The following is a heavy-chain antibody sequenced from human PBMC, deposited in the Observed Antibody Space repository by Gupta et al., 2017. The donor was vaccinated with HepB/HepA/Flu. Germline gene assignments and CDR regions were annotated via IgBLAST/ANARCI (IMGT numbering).Heavy chain of an antibody. J-gene: IGHJ6*02. Sequence: QGQLVESGGGVVQPGRSLRLSCAATGFPLNSYNMYWVRQAPGKGLEWVALTLSDGGNKYYADSVKGRFTISRENSKNTLYLQMNSLRGEDTAVYYCARGNYGLDVWGQGTTVSVSS. CDR1: GFPLNSYN. V-gene: IGHV3-30-3*01. CDR3: ARGNYGLDV. CDR2: TLSDGGNK.